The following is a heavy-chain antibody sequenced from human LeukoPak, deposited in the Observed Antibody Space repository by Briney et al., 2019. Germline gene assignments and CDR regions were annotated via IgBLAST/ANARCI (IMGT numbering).Heavy chain of an antibody. CDR1: GGSIRSSRYY. Sequence: SETLSLTCTVSGGSIRSSRYYWGWIRQPPGKGLEWIGSIYYSGSTYYNPSLKSRVTISVDTSKNQFSLKLSSVTAADTAVYYCARDNSVRDEAWWFNPWGQGTLVTVSS. CDR3: ARDNSVRDEAWWFNP. V-gene: IGHV4-39*07. D-gene: IGHD5-24*01. CDR2: IYYSGST. J-gene: IGHJ5*02.